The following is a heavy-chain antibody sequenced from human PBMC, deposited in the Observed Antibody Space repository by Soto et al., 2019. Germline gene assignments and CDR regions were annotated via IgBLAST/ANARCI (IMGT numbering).Heavy chain of an antibody. CDR1: GGSFSGYY. CDR3: ASHDYYDSSGYFGGAFDY. CDR2: INHSGST. J-gene: IGHJ4*02. D-gene: IGHD3-22*01. V-gene: IGHV4-34*01. Sequence: PSETLSLTCAVYGGSFSGYYWSWIRQPPGKGLEWIGEINHSGSTNYNPSLKSRVTISVDTSKNQFSLKLSSVTAADTAVYYCASHDYYDSSGYFGGAFDYWGQGTLVTVSS.